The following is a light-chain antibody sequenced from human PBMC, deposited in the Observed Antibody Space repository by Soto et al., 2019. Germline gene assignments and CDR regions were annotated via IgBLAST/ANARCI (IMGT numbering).Light chain of an antibody. CDR3: QQYNSYPIT. CDR2: DAS. V-gene: IGKV1-5*01. Sequence: DIQMTQSPSTLSASEGDRVTITCRASQSISSWLAWYQQKPGKAPKLLIYDASNLESGVPSRFSGSGSGTEFTLTISSLQPDDFATYYCQQYNSYPITFGQGTRLEIK. J-gene: IGKJ5*01. CDR1: QSISSW.